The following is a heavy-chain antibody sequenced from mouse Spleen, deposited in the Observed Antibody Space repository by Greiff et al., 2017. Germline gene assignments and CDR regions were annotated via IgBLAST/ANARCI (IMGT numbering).Heavy chain of an antibody. J-gene: IGHJ4*01. V-gene: IGHV14-3*02. Sequence: EVQRVESGAELVKPGASVKLSCTASGFNIKDTYMHWVKQRPEQGLEWIGRIDPANGNTKYDPKFQGKATITADTSSNTAYLQLSSLTSEDTAVYYCARRGYDAMDYWGQGTSVTVSS. CDR3: ARRGYDAMDY. CDR1: GFNIKDTY. CDR2: IDPANGNT.